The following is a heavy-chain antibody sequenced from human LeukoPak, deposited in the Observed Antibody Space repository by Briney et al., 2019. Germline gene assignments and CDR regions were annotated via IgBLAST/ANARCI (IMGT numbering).Heavy chain of an antibody. J-gene: IGHJ4*02. D-gene: IGHD4-23*01. Sequence: PSETLSLTCTVSGVSISSYYWSWIRQPPGKGLEWIGYIYYSGSTNYNPSLKSRVTISVDTSKNQFSLKLSSVTAADTAVYYCARDPGRWYFDYWGQGTLGTVSS. CDR3: ARDPGRWYFDY. V-gene: IGHV4-59*01. CDR2: IYYSGST. CDR1: GVSISSYY.